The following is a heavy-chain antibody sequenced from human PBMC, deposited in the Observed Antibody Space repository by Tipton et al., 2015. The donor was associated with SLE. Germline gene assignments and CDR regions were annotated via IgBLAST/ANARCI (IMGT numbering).Heavy chain of an antibody. CDR3: ARAGDGVPFDY. V-gene: IGHV4-34*01. J-gene: IGHJ4*02. CDR1: GGSFSGYY. Sequence: LSCAVYGGSFSGYYWSWIRQPPGKGLEWIGEINHSGSTNYNPSLKSRVTISVDTSKNQFSLKLSSVTAADTAVYYCARAGDGVPFDYWGQGTLVTVSS. D-gene: IGHD2-21*02. CDR2: INHSGST.